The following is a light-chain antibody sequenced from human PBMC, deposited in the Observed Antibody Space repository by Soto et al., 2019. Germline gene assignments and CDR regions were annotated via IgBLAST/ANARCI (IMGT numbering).Light chain of an antibody. J-gene: IGLJ2*01. CDR1: TSDVAYYDL. CDR3: CTYAGHVPK. V-gene: IGLV2-23*02. CDR2: EVD. Sequence: QSALTQPASVSGSPVQSITISCAGTTSDVAYYDLVSWYQQHPGRAPKLLIYEVDKRPSGISVRFSGSKSGATASLTISGLLPEDEAVYFCCTYAGHVPKFGGGTKLTVL.